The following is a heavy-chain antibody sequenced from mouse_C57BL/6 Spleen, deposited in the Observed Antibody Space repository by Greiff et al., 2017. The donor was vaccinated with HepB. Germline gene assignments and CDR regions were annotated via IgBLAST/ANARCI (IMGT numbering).Heavy chain of an antibody. D-gene: IGHD1-1*01. CDR2: IDPENGDT. Sequence: EVKLQQSGAELVRPGASVKLSCTASGFNIKDDYMHWVKQRPEQGLEWIGWIDPENGDTEYASKFQGKATITADTSSNTAYLQLSSLTSEDTAVYYFTTHGSPAYWGQGTLVTVSA. CDR1: GFNIKDDY. J-gene: IGHJ3*01. CDR3: TTHGSPAY. V-gene: IGHV14-4*01.